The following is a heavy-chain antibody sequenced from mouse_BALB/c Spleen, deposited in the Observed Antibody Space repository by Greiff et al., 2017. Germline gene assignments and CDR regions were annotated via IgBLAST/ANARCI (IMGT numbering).Heavy chain of an antibody. J-gene: IGHJ4*01. Sequence: EVKLMESGGGLVQPGGSLKLSCAASGFTFSSYGMSWVRQTPDKRLELVATINSNGGSTYYPDSVKGRFTISRDNAKNTLYLQMSSLKSEDTAMYYCARDRYGYAMDYWGQGTSVTVSS. CDR3: ARDRYGYAMDY. CDR1: GFTFSSYG. CDR2: INSNGGST. V-gene: IGHV5-6-3*01. D-gene: IGHD1-1*01.